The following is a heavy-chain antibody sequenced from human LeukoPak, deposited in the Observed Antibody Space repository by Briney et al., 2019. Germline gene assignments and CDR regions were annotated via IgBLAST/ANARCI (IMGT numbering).Heavy chain of an antibody. CDR2: INHSGST. CDR1: GGSFSGYY. V-gene: IGHV4-34*01. D-gene: IGHD6-13*01. CDR3: ASDDSSSAFDI. J-gene: IGHJ3*02. Sequence: PSETLSLTCAVYGGSFSGYYWSWIRQPPGKGLEWTGEINHSGSTNYNPSLKSRVTISVDTSKNQFSLKLSSVTAADTAVYYCASDDSSSAFDIWGQGTMVTVSS.